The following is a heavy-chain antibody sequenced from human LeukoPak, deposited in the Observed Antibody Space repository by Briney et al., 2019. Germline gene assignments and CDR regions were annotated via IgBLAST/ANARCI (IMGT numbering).Heavy chain of an antibody. V-gene: IGHV4-59*01. Sequence: SETLSLTCTASGGSISSYYWTWIRQPPGKGLEWIGYINYSGSTNYNPSLKSRVTMSLDTSKNQFSLKLSSMTAADTAVYYCASELSGMSDYWGQGALVTVSS. D-gene: IGHD1-26*01. J-gene: IGHJ4*02. CDR3: ASELSGMSDY. CDR1: GGSISSYY. CDR2: INYSGST.